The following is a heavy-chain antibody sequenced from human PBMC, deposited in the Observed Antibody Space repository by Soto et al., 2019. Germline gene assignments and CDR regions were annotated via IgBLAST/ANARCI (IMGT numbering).Heavy chain of an antibody. J-gene: IGHJ5*02. CDR1: GGSFSGYY. CDR3: ARGSQALLWFGELRRTWFDP. Sequence: SETLSLTCAVYGGSFSGYYWSWLRQPPGKGLEWIGEINHSGSTNYNPSLKSRVTISVDTSKNQFSLKLSSVTAADTAVYYCARGSQALLWFGELRRTWFDPWGQGTLVTVSS. D-gene: IGHD3-10*01. CDR2: INHSGST. V-gene: IGHV4-34*01.